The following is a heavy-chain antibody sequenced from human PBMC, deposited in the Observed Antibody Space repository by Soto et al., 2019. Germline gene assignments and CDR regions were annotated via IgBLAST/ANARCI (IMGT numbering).Heavy chain of an antibody. D-gene: IGHD6-25*01. Sequence: SETLSLTCTVSGGSISSGDYYWSWIRQPPGKGLEWIGYIYYSGSTNYNPSLKSRVTISVDTSKNQFSLKLSSVTAADTAVYYCARARGLAAYYYYYMDVWGKGTTVTVSS. V-gene: IGHV4-30-4*02. J-gene: IGHJ6*03. CDR1: GGSISSGDYY. CDR3: ARARGLAAYYYYYMDV. CDR2: IYYSGST.